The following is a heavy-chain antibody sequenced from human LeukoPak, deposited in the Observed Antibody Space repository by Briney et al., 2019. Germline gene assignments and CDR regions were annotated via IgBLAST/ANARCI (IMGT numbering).Heavy chain of an antibody. V-gene: IGHV3-74*01. D-gene: IGHD5-24*01. CDR3: ARDWVYKIDS. Sequence: GGSLRLSCETAGFTFSSYVMHWVGRTPGKGLVWVSRISHDGFISYADSVKGRFTISRDSAKNTQILQMNSLRAEESAVYYCARDWVYKIDSWGRGTLVPVSS. J-gene: IGHJ4*02. CDR1: GFTFSSYV. CDR2: ISHDGFI.